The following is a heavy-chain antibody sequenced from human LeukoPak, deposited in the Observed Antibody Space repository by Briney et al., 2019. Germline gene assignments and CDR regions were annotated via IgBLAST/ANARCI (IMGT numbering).Heavy chain of an antibody. CDR3: ASPNCSGGSCPNRDYYYGMDV. D-gene: IGHD2-15*01. Sequence: GESLKISCKGSGYSFTSYWISWVRQMPGKGLEWMGRIDPSDSYTNYSPSFQGQVTISADKSISTAYLQWSSLKASDTAMYYCASPNCSGGSCPNRDYYYGMDVWGQGTTVTVSS. J-gene: IGHJ6*02. CDR1: GYSFTSYW. V-gene: IGHV5-10-1*04. CDR2: IDPSDSYT.